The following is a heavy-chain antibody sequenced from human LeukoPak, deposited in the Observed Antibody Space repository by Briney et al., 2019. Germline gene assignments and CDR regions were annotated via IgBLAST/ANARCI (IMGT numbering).Heavy chain of an antibody. J-gene: IGHJ4*02. CDR3: ARESGDGYNYFDY. CDR1: GFTFSSYS. CDR2: ISSSSSYI. V-gene: IGHV3-21*01. Sequence: PGGSLRLSCAASGFTFSSYSMNWVRQAPGKGLEWVSSISSSSSYIYYADSVKGRFTISRDNAKNSLYLQMNSLRAEDTAVYYCARESGDGYNYFDYWGQGTLVTVSS. D-gene: IGHD5-24*01.